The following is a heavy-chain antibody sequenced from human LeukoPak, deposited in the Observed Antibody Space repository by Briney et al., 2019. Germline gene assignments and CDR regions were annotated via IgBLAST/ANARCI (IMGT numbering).Heavy chain of an antibody. CDR3: VKDDGYDILTGYSHFDY. J-gene: IGHJ4*02. V-gene: IGHV3-64D*06. D-gene: IGHD3-9*01. Sequence: GGSLRLSCSASGFTFSSYAMHWVRQAPGKGLEYVSAISSDGGSTYYADSVKGRFTISRDNSKNTLYLQMSSLRAEDTAVYYCVKDDGYDILTGYSHFDYWGQGTLVTVSS. CDR1: GFTFSSYA. CDR2: ISSDGGST.